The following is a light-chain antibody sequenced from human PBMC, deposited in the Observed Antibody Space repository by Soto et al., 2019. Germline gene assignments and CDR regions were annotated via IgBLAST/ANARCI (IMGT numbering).Light chain of an antibody. Sequence: DIQMTQSPSSLSAAVGDRVTFTCKASQDIYKYLNWYQQKPGKAPKLLIYDASNLERGVPSRFSGSGSGTDFSLTVVSLQPEDTATYYCQQYDHPPYTFGEGTKLESK. CDR3: QQYDHPPYT. CDR1: QDIYKY. J-gene: IGKJ2*01. V-gene: IGKV1-33*01. CDR2: DAS.